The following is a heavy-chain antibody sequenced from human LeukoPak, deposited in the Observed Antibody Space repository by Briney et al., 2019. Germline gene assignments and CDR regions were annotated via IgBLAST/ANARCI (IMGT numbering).Heavy chain of an antibody. CDR1: GYTFTGYY. J-gene: IGHJ4*02. CDR2: ISAYNGNT. D-gene: IGHD6-19*01. Sequence: ASVKVSCKASGYTFTGYYMHWVRQAPGQGLEWMGWISAYNGNTNYAQKLQGRVTMTTDTSTSTAYMELRSLRSDDTAVYYCARSTVAGGSVSDYWGQGTLVTVSS. V-gene: IGHV1-18*04. CDR3: ARSTVAGGSVSDY.